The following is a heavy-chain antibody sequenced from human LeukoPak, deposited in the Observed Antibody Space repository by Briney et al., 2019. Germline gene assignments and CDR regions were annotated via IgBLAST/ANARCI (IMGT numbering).Heavy chain of an antibody. D-gene: IGHD3-22*01. V-gene: IGHV3-74*01. Sequence: GGSLRLSCAASGFTLSSYWMHWVRQAPGKGLVWVSRINSDGSSTSYADSVKGRFTISRDNAKNTLYLQMNSLRAEDTAVYYCARYYYDSSGYYSGLFDYWGQGTLVTVSS. CDR2: INSDGSST. CDR3: ARYYYDSSGYYSGLFDY. CDR1: GFTLSSYW. J-gene: IGHJ4*02.